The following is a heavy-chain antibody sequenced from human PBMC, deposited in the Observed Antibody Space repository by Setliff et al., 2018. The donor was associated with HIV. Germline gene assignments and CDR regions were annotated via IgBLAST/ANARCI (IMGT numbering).Heavy chain of an antibody. CDR3: ARYGSGSYYTYYYYMDV. D-gene: IGHD3-10*01. J-gene: IGHJ6*03. CDR1: GGSISSSSYY. CDR2: IYYSGST. Sequence: PSETLSLTCTVPGGSISSSSYYWGWIRQPPGKGLEWIGSIYYSGSTYYNPSLKSRVTISVDTSKNQFSLKLSSVTAADTAVYYCARYGSGSYYTYYYYMDVWGKGTTVTVSS. V-gene: IGHV4-39*07.